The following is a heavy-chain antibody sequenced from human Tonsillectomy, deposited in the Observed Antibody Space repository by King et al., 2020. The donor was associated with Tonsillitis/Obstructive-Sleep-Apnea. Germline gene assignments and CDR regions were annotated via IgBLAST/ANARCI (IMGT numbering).Heavy chain of an antibody. J-gene: IGHJ5*02. Sequence: QLVQSGAEVKKPGSSVKVSCKASGGTFSSYAISWVRQAPGQGLEWRGGNIPIFGTANYAQKFQGRVTITAEESTSTDYMELSSLRSEDTAVYYCAREMYSSSSGDWFDPWGQGTLVTVSS. CDR2: NIPIFGTA. CDR1: GGTFSSYA. CDR3: AREMYSSSSGDWFDP. V-gene: IGHV1-69*01. D-gene: IGHD6-6*01.